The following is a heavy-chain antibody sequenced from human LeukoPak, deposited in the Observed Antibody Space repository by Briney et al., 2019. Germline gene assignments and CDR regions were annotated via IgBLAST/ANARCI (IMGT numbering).Heavy chain of an antibody. D-gene: IGHD6-13*01. V-gene: IGHV1-18*01. CDR2: ISAYNGNT. CDR1: GYTFTSYG. Sequence: ASVKVSCKAYGYTFTSYGSSWVRQAPGQGLEWMGWISAYNGNTNYAQKLQGRVTMTTDTSTSTAYMELRSLRSEDTAVYYCATRRRGSSSWYGGWFDPWGQGTLDTVSS. J-gene: IGHJ5*02. CDR3: ATRRRGSSSWYGGWFDP.